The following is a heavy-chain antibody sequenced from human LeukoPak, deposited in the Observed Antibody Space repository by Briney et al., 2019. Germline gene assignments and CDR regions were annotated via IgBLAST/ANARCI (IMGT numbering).Heavy chain of an antibody. Sequence: HPGGSLRLSCAASGFTFSRYTMTWVRQAPGKGLEWVAFIRYDGSNKYYADSVKGRFTISRDNSKNTLYLQMNSLRAEDTAVYYCAKVSLGGSYCSSTSCYHFDYWGQGTLVTVSS. CDR2: IRYDGSNK. CDR1: GFTFSRYT. J-gene: IGHJ4*02. V-gene: IGHV3-30*02. D-gene: IGHD2-2*01. CDR3: AKVSLGGSYCSSTSCYHFDY.